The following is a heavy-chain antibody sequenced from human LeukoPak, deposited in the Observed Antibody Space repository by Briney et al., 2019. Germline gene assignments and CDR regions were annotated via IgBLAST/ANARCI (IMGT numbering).Heavy chain of an antibody. J-gene: IGHJ3*02. CDR2: IIPIFGTA. D-gene: IGHD2-2*02. V-gene: IGHV1-69*05. Sequence: SVKVSCKASGGTFSSYAISWVRQAPGQGLEWMGGIIPIFGTANYAQKFQGRVTITTDESTSTAYMELSSLRSEDTAVYYCASEYCSSTSCYTGDAFDIWGQGTMVTVSS. CDR3: ASEYCSSTSCYTGDAFDI. CDR1: GGTFSSYA.